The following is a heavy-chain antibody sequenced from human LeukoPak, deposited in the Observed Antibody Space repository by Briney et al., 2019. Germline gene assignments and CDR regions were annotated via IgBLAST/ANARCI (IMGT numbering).Heavy chain of an antibody. CDR2: INHSGST. V-gene: IGHV4-34*01. J-gene: IGHJ4*02. Sequence: SETLSLTCAVYGGSFSGYYWSWIRQPPGKGLEWIGEINHSGSTNYNPSLKSRVTISVDTSKNQFSLKLSSVTAADTAVYYCARAPQYYDLWSGDYNNPAKTIDSWGQGTLVTVSS. CDR1: GGSFSGYY. D-gene: IGHD3-3*01. CDR3: ARAPQYYDLWSGDYNNPAKTIDS.